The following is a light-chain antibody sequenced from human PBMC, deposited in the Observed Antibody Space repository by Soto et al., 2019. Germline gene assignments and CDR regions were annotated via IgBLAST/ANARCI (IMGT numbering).Light chain of an antibody. V-gene: IGKV2-40*01. J-gene: IGKJ1*01. CDR3: MHRIAFPRAT. Sequence: DIVMPHTPLSLPVTPGEPASISCRSSQSLLDSADGNTYLDWYLQKPGQSQQLLIYTLSYRASGGRDRFSGSGSGTDFTQKISRVEAEDVGGYYCMHRIAFPRATFGQGTKVEIK. CDR1: QSLLDSADGNTY. CDR2: TLS.